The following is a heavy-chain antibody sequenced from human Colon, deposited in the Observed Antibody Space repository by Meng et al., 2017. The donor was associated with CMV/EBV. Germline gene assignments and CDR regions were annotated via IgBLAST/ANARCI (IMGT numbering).Heavy chain of an antibody. D-gene: IGHD5-12*01. V-gene: IGHV1-46*01. Sequence: ASVKVSCKASGYTISNYYMHWVRQAPGQGPEWMGLINLSGGATDYAEKFQGRLTITRDTSTSAVYMELSSLRFEDTAVYYCARDDSGFLFYYDNWGQGTLVTVSS. J-gene: IGHJ4*02. CDR3: ARDDSGFLFYYDN. CDR2: INLSGGAT. CDR1: GYTISNYY.